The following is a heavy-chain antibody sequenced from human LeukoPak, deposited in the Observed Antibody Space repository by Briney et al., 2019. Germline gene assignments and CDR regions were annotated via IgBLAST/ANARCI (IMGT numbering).Heavy chain of an antibody. CDR1: GYTFTGYY. CDR3: ASQAPYYYYMDV. V-gene: IGHV1-2*02. Sequence: ASVKVSCKASGYTFTGYYMHWVRQAPGQGLEWMGWINPNSGGTNYAQKFQGRVTMTRDTSISTAYMELRRLRSDDTAVYYCASQAPYYYYMDVWGKGTTVTISS. CDR2: INPNSGGT. J-gene: IGHJ6*03.